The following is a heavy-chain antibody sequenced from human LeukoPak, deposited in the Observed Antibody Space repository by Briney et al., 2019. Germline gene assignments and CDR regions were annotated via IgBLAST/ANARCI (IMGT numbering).Heavy chain of an antibody. CDR2: ISGSGGST. CDR1: GFTFSSYA. D-gene: IGHD3-10*02. Sequence: GGSLRLSCAASGFTFSSYAMSWVRQAPGKGLERVSAISGSGGSTYYADSVKGRFTISRDNSKNTLYLQMNSLRAEDTAVYYCAKDQGNYYVSDPHDAFDIWGQGTMVTVSS. CDR3: AKDQGNYYVSDPHDAFDI. J-gene: IGHJ3*02. V-gene: IGHV3-23*01.